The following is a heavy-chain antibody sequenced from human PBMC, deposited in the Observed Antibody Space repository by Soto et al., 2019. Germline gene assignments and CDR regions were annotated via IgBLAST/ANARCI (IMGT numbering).Heavy chain of an antibody. CDR3: ARVVVGSRLSLDY. J-gene: IGHJ4*02. CDR2: VIPLFDTA. D-gene: IGHD1-1*01. CDR1: GGIFTNNA. V-gene: IGHV1-69*01. Sequence: QVQVVQSGAEVKKPGSSVKVSCKVSGGIFTNNAISWVRQAPGQGLGWLGGVIPLFDTAYYAQIFRGRLRIAADGATTTAYMELSCLTSADTAVYYCARVVVGSRLSLDYWGPGTLLTISS.